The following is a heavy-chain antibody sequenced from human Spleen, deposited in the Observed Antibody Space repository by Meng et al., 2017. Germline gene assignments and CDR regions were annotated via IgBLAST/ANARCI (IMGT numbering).Heavy chain of an antibody. J-gene: IGHJ4*02. Sequence: GESLKISCAASGFTFDDYAMHWVRQAPGKGLEWVCLITWDGGNSFYADSVKGRFTISKDNTKNSLYLQMNSLRAEDTAVYYCARVTYRAFDYRGQGTLVTVSS. CDR3: ARVTYRAFDY. D-gene: IGHD1-14*01. CDR1: GFTFDDYA. CDR2: ITWDGGNS. V-gene: IGHV3-43D*03.